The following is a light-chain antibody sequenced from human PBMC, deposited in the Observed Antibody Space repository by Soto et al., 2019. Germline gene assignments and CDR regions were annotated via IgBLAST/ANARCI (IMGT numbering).Light chain of an antibody. J-gene: IGKJ4*01. CDR3: QQSYSTPRT. V-gene: IGKV1-39*01. Sequence: XIQMTQSPSSLSASVGDRVTITCRASQSISSYLNWYQQKPGKAPKLLIYAASSLQSGVPSRFSGSGSGTDFTLTISSLQPEDFATYYCQQSYSTPRTFGGGTKVEIK. CDR2: AAS. CDR1: QSISSY.